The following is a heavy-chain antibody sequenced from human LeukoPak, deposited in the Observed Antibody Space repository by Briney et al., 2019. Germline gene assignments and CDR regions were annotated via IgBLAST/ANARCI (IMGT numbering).Heavy chain of an antibody. CDR1: GGTFSSYA. CDR3: ARLQRYCSGGSCFRYFDY. D-gene: IGHD2-15*01. J-gene: IGHJ4*02. Sequence: GASVKVSCKASGGTFSSYAISWVRQAPGQGLEWMGGIIPIFGTANYAQKFQGRVTITTDESTSTAYMELSSLRSEDTAVYYCARLQRYCSGGSCFRYFDYWGQGTLVTVSS. V-gene: IGHV1-69*05. CDR2: IIPIFGTA.